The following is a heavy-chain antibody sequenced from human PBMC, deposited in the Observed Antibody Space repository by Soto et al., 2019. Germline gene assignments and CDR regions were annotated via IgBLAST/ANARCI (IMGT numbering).Heavy chain of an antibody. Sequence: QVKLVQSGAEVKKPGSSVKVSCKASGGTFSSYTISCVRQAPGQGREWMGTIIPLLGIANYAQKFQGRVTMTADKSTSTAYMELGSLRSADTAVYYRSRDKRGGGVAVAGDRENFDYWGQGTLVTVSS. D-gene: IGHD6-19*01. J-gene: IGHJ4*02. V-gene: IGHV1-69*08. CDR1: GGTFSSYT. CDR3: SRDKRGGGVAVAGDRENFDY. CDR2: IIPLLGIA.